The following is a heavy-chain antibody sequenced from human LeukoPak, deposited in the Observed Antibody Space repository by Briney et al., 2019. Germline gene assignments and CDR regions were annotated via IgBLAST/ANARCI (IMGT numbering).Heavy chain of an antibody. J-gene: IGHJ4*02. V-gene: IGHV3-30*03. Sequence: GGSLRLSCAASGFTFSSYGXHXVXQAPGXGLEWVAVISYDGSNKYYADSVKGRFTISRDNSKNTLYLQMNSLRAEDTAVYYRARGRASSGRVPFDYWGQGTLVTVSS. CDR2: ISYDGSNK. CDR3: ARGRASSGRVPFDY. D-gene: IGHD6-19*01. CDR1: GFTFSSYG.